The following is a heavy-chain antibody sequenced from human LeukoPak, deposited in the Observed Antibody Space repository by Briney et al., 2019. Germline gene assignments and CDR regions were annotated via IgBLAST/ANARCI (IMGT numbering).Heavy chain of an antibody. D-gene: IGHD6-19*01. CDR3: AKSGGWYEVDC. Sequence: SETLSLTXTVSGESISNSNYYWGWIRQPPGKGLDWIGSIYYSGSTYYNPSLKSRVTISIDTPKKQFSLNLNSVTAADTAVYYCAKSGGWYEVDCWGQGTLVTVSS. J-gene: IGHJ4*02. CDR1: GESISNSNYY. V-gene: IGHV4-39*01. CDR2: IYYSGST.